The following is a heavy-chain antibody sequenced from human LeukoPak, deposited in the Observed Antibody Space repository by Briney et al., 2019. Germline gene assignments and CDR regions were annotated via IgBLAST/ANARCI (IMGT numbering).Heavy chain of an antibody. CDR1: GFTFSSYW. CDR3: ARWYCSSTSCYGYYYGMDV. CDR2: INSDGSST. Sequence: QSGGSLRLSCAASGFTFSSYWMHWVRQAPGKGLVWVSRINSDGSSTSYADSVKGRFTISRDNAKNTLYLQMNSLRAEDTAVYYCARWYCSSTSCYGYYYGMDVWGQGTTVTVSS. D-gene: IGHD2-2*01. V-gene: IGHV3-74*01. J-gene: IGHJ6*02.